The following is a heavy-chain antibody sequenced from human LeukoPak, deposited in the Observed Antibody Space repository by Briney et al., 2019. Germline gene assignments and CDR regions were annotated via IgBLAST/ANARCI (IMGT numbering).Heavy chain of an antibody. V-gene: IGHV1-18*01. D-gene: IGHD3-3*01. CDR3: ARNNYDFWSGGNWFDP. CDR1: GYTFTSYG. Sequence: ASVKVSCKASGYTFTSYGVSWVRQAPGQGLEWMGWISAYNGNTNYAQKLQGRVTMTTDTSTSTAYMELRSLRSDDTAVYYCARNNYDFWSGGNWFDPWGQGTLVTVSS. CDR2: ISAYNGNT. J-gene: IGHJ5*02.